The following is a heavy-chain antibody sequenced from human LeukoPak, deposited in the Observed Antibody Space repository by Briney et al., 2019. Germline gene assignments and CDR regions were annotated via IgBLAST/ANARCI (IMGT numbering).Heavy chain of an antibody. Sequence: TGRSLRLSCAASGFTFSSYGMHWVRQAPGKGLEWVALIWYDGSSKHYADSVRGRFTISRDNSKNTLYLQMNSLRAEDTAVYYCARDFELSHWGQGTLVTVSS. D-gene: IGHD3-16*02. V-gene: IGHV3-33*01. CDR2: IWYDGSSK. CDR3: ARDFELSH. J-gene: IGHJ4*02. CDR1: GFTFSSYG.